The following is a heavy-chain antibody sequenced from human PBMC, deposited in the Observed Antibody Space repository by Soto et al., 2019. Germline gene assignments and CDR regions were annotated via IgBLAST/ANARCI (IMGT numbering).Heavy chain of an antibody. V-gene: IGHV1-8*01. CDR2: MNPNSGNT. Sequence: ASVKVSCKASGYTFTSYDINWVRQATGQGLEWMGWMNPNSGNTGYAQKFQGRVTMTRNTSISTAYMELNSLRAEDTAVYYCAKDLRYYGSGSPGRYYYYGMDVWGQGTTVTVSS. D-gene: IGHD3-10*01. CDR1: GYTFTSYD. J-gene: IGHJ6*02. CDR3: AKDLRYYGSGSPGRYYYYGMDV.